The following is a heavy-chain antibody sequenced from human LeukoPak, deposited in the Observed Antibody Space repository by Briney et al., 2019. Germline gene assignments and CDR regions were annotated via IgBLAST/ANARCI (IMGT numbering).Heavy chain of an antibody. CDR3: ARGTLRYFDWLSSRNWFDP. CDR1: GGSFSGYY. J-gene: IGHJ5*02. V-gene: IGHV4-34*01. CDR2: INHSGST. D-gene: IGHD3-9*01. Sequence: TSETLSLTCAVYGGSFSGYYWSWIRQPPGKGLEWIGEINHSGSTNYNPSLKSRVTISVDTSKNQFSLKLSSVTAADTAVYYCARGTLRYFDWLSSRNWFDPWGQGTLVTVSS.